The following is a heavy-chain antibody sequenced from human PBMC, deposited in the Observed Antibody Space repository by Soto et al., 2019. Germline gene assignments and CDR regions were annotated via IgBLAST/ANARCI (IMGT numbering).Heavy chain of an antibody. Sequence: GASVKVSCKASGYTFTSYYMHWVRQAPGQGLEWMGIINPSGGSTSYAQKFQGRVTMTRDTSTSTVYMELSSLRSEDTAVYYCARDAYSGSWHNLGTVDYWGQGTLVTVSS. J-gene: IGHJ4*02. CDR1: GYTFTSYY. CDR2: INPSGGST. V-gene: IGHV1-46*01. CDR3: ARDAYSGSWHNLGTVDY. D-gene: IGHD6-13*01.